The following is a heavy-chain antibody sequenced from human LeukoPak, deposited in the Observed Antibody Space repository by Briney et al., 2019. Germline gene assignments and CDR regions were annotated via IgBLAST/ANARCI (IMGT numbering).Heavy chain of an antibody. D-gene: IGHD3-10*01. J-gene: IGHJ4*02. CDR1: GFTFSSYW. Sequence: GGSLRLSCAASGFTFSSYWMHWVRHVPGEGLVWVSRIINEGSTTRYADSVKGRFTISRDNAKNTVYLQMNSLRAEDTAVYYCVRGGVTGSGTYYVLNWGQGTLITVSS. V-gene: IGHV3-74*01. CDR2: IINEGSTT. CDR3: VRGGVTGSGTYYVLN.